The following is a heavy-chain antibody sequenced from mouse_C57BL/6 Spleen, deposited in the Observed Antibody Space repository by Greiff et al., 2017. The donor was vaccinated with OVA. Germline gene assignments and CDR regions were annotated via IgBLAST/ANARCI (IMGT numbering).Heavy chain of an antibody. CDR1: GYTFTSYW. V-gene: IGHV1-64*01. Sequence: QVQLQQPGAELVKPGASVKLSCKASGYTFTSYWMHWVKQRPGQGLEWIGMIHPNSGSTNYNEKFKSKATLTVDKSSSTAYMQLSSLTSEDSAVYYCARSPYYYGSSYYFDDWGQGTTLTVSS. CDR2: IHPNSGST. J-gene: IGHJ2*01. CDR3: ARSPYYYGSSYYFDD. D-gene: IGHD1-1*01.